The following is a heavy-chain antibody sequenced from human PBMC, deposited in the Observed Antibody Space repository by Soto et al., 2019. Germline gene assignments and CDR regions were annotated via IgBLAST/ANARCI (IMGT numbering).Heavy chain of an antibody. CDR3: AKDPHS. CDR1: GFTFSSYA. Sequence: EVQLLESGGGLVQPGGSLRLSCTDSGFTFSSYAMSWVRQAPGKGLEWVSGVSGGGYNTYYADSVEGRFTISRDNSKNTLYLQMISLRAEDTAVYYCAKDPHSWGQGTLVTVSS. J-gene: IGHJ4*02. V-gene: IGHV3-23*01. CDR2: VSGGGYNT.